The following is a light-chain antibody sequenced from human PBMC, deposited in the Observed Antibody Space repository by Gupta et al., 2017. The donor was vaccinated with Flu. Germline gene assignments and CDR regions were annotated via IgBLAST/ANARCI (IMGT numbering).Light chain of an antibody. Sequence: SYVLTQPPSVSVAPGQTARITCGGNNIGSTSVHWYQQKPGQAPVLVVSDYSDRPSGIPERFSGSNSGNTATLTISMVEAGDEADYYCQVWDSSNDPFYVFGTGTKVTVL. CDR2: DYS. V-gene: IGLV3-21*02. CDR1: NIGSTS. CDR3: QVWDSSNDPFYV. J-gene: IGLJ1*01.